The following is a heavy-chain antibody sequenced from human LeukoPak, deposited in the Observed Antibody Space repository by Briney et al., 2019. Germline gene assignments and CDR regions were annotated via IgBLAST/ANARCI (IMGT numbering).Heavy chain of an antibody. V-gene: IGHV3-30*18. CDR2: ISYDGNNK. Sequence: GTSLRLSCAASEFSFRSYGMYWVRQAPGKGPEWVAIISYDGNNKYYADSVEGRFTISRDNSKNTLYLQMNSLRPEDTAMYYCAKDLIYYGSGSYPPDGWGQGTLVTVSS. CDR1: EFSFRSYG. D-gene: IGHD3-10*01. J-gene: IGHJ4*02. CDR3: AKDLIYYGSGSYPPDG.